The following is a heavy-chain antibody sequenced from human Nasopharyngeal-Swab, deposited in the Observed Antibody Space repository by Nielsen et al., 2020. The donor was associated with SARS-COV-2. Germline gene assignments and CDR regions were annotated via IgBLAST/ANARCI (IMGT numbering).Heavy chain of an antibody. CDR1: GFTFSSYW. Sequence: ETLSLTCAASGFTFSSYWMHWVRQAPGKGLVWVSRINSDGSSTSYADSVKGRFTISRDNAKNSLYLQMNSLRAEDTAVYYCARALPDTYCGGDCYYNWDQGTLVTVSS. CDR2: INSDGSST. D-gene: IGHD2-21*02. V-gene: IGHV3-74*01. CDR3: ARALPDTYCGGDCYYN. J-gene: IGHJ4*02.